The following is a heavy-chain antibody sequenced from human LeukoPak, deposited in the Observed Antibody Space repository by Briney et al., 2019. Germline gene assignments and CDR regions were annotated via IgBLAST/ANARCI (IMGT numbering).Heavy chain of an antibody. CDR2: IYYSGST. CDR3: ARLDIVATIVDY. CDR1: GGSISSYY. V-gene: IGHV4-59*01. D-gene: IGHD5-12*01. J-gene: IGHJ4*02. Sequence: SETLSLTCTVSGGSISSYYWSWIRQPPGKGLEWIGYIYYSGSTNYNPSLKSRVTISVDTSKNQFSLKLSSVTAADTAVYYCARLDIVATIVDYWGQGTLVTVSS.